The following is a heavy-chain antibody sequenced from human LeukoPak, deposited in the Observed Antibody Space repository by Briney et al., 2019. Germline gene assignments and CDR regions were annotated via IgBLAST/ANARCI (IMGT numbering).Heavy chain of an antibody. J-gene: IGHJ5*02. V-gene: IGHV4-59*01. Sequence: SETLSLTCSVSGGSINGYFWTWIRQPPGKGLEWIGYISDSGSTNYNPSLKSRVTLSVDSSNTEFSLRLNSVTAADTAVYYCARVFRGAVTSNWFDPWGQGTPVTVSS. CDR1: GGSINGYF. D-gene: IGHD4-17*01. CDR2: ISDSGST. CDR3: ARVFRGAVTSNWFDP.